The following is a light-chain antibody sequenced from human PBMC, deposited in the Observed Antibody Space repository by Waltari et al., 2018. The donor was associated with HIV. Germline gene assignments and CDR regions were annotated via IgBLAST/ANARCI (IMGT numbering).Light chain of an antibody. CDR3: HQSYSNPPT. CDR1: QTTRSN. V-gene: IGKV1-39*01. CDR2: AAS. Sequence: DIQMTQSPPSLSASVGDRVTITCRASQTTRSNVNWYQPKPGKAPKLLIYAASSLQIRVPSRFRGSGSGTDFTLTITSLQPEDFAIYHCHQSYSNPPTFGQGTKVEIK. J-gene: IGKJ1*01.